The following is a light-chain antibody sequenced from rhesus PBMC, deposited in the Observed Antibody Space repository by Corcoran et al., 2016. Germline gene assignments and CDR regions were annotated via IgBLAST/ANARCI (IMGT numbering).Light chain of an antibody. J-gene: IGKJ4*01. CDR1: ENGNNF. Sequence: DIQMTQSPSSLSASVGDRVTITCRASENGNNFLNWYQQKPGKTPKPLISKASTLQRGVPSMFSGSGSETDYTFTISSLQPEDVATYYCQHGYGTPLTFGGGTKVEIK. CDR3: QHGYGTPLT. V-gene: IGKV1-74*01. CDR2: KAS.